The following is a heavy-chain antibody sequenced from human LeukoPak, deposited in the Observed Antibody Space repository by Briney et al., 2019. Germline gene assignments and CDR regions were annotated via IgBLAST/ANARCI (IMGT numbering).Heavy chain of an antibody. CDR1: GGSISSYY. CDR2: IYDTGNT. CDR3: ARATPWLLPGY. V-gene: IGHV4-59*01. J-gene: IGHJ4*02. Sequence: PSETLSVTCTVYGGSISSYYWSWVRHPPGKGLEWIGHIYDTGNTYYNPSLESRVTISVDTSKNQFSLRLTSVTAADTAVYFCARATPWLLPGYWGQGTLVTVSS. D-gene: IGHD3-22*01.